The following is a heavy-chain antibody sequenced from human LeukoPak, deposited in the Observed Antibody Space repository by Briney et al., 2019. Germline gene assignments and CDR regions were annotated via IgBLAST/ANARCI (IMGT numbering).Heavy chain of an antibody. J-gene: IGHJ4*02. CDR3: AKDLSSGSRRAY. D-gene: IGHD6-19*01. V-gene: IGHV3-30*18. Sequence: GGSLRLSCAASGFTFSTYGMHWVRQAPGKGLEWVAVISYDGSNKYYADSVKGRFTISRDNSKNTLYLQMNSLRAEDTGVYYCAKDLSSGSRRAYWGQGTLVTVSS. CDR2: ISYDGSNK. CDR1: GFTFSTYG.